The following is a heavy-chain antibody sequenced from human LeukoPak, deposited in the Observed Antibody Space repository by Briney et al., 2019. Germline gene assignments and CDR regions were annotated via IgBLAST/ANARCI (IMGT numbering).Heavy chain of an antibody. D-gene: IGHD3-16*01. Sequence: GGSLRLSCAASGFTFSNARMSWVRQAPGKGLEWVGRIKSKTDGGTADHAAPVKGRFTISRDDSKNTLYLQMNSLKTEDTAMYYCTSYGDKTFEGYWGQGTLVTVSS. CDR2: IKSKTDGGTA. J-gene: IGHJ4*02. V-gene: IGHV3-15*01. CDR3: TSYGDKTFEGY. CDR1: GFTFSNAR.